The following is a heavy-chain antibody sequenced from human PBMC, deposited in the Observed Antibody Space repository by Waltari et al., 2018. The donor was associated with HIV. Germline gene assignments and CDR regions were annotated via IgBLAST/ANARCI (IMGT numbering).Heavy chain of an antibody. J-gene: IGHJ4*02. CDR2: IKSGAEGGTT. D-gene: IGHD3-22*01. CDR3: TTLWYSYDSTDY. V-gene: IGHV3-15*01. CDR1: GMTFRNAW. Sequence: EVQLVESGGGLVKPGGSLRLSCAASGMTFRNAWMSWVRQAPGKGLEWGGRIKSGAEGGTTDYAAAVKGRFTISRDDSKHTLYLQMDSLKTEDTAVYYCTTLWYSYDSTDYWGQGTLVTVSS.